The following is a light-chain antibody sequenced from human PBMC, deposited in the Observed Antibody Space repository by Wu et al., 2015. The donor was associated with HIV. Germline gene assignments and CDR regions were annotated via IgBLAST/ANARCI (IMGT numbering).Light chain of an antibody. Sequence: IVLTQSPGTLSLSPGERATLSCRASQSVSSDYLAWYQQKPGQAPRLLVYGASSRATGIPDRFSGSGSGTDFTLTISRLEPEDFAVYYCQQYGRSPATFGQGTEGGN. CDR2: GAS. CDR3: QQYGRSPAT. CDR1: QSVSSDY. V-gene: IGKV3-20*01. J-gene: IGKJ1*01.